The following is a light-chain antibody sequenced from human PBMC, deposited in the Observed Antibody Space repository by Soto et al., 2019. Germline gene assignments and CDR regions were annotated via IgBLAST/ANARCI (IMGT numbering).Light chain of an antibody. Sequence: DIQMTQSPSTLSASVGDRVTITCRASQSISSWLAWYQQKPGKAPKLLIYDASSLESGVPSRFSGSGSGTEFTLTISSLQPDDFATYYCQQYDSDFFTFGGGTKVEIK. V-gene: IGKV1-5*01. CDR1: QSISSW. CDR2: DAS. J-gene: IGKJ4*01. CDR3: QQYDSDFFT.